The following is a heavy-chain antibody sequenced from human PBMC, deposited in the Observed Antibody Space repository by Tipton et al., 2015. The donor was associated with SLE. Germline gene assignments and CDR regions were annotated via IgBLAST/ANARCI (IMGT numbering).Heavy chain of an antibody. Sequence: TLSLTCTVSGGSISSYYWSWIRQPPGKGLEWIGYIYYSGSTYFNPSLRSRVTMSVDTSKNQFSLKLSSVTAADTAVYYCARSGSYPYYYYYMDVWGKGTTVTVSS. CDR1: GGSISSYY. J-gene: IGHJ6*03. CDR3: ARSGSYPYYYYYMDV. CDR2: IYYSGST. D-gene: IGHD1-26*01. V-gene: IGHV4-59*01.